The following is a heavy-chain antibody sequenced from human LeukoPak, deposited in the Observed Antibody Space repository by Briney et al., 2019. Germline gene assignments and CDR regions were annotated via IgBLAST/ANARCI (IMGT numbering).Heavy chain of an antibody. Sequence: GSLRLSCAASGFTFSSYSMNWVRQAPGKGLEWVSYISSSSSTIYYADSAKGRFTISRDNAKNSLYLQMNSLRAEDTAVYYCARVGIVVVPAAIRTGTTLDPWGQGTLVTVSS. J-gene: IGHJ5*02. CDR1: GFTFSSYS. V-gene: IGHV3-48*04. CDR2: ISSSSSTI. CDR3: ARVGIVVVPAAIRTGTTLDP. D-gene: IGHD2-2*03.